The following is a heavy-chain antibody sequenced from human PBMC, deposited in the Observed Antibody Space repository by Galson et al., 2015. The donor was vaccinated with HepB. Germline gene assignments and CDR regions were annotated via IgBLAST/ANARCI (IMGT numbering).Heavy chain of an antibody. D-gene: IGHD2-15*01. CDR2: ISYDGSNK. Sequence: SLRLSCAASGFTFSSYAMHWVRQAPGKGLEWVAVISYDGSNKYYADSVKGRFTISRDNSKNTLYLQMNSLRAEDTAVYYCARGGGPLFDYWGQGTLVTVSS. J-gene: IGHJ4*02. V-gene: IGHV3-30*04. CDR1: GFTFSSYA. CDR3: ARGGGPLFDY.